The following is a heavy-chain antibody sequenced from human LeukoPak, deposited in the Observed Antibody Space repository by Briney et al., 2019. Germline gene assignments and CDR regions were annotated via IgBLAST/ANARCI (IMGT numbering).Heavy chain of an antibody. J-gene: IGHJ4*02. V-gene: IGHV5-51*01. CDR1: GYSFTSYW. CDR3: ARRTYGDYPFDY. CDR2: IYPGDSDT. Sequence: ASVKVSCKASGYSFTSYWIGWVRQMPGKGLEWMGIIYPGDSDTRYSPSFQGQVTISADKSISTAYLQWSSLKASDTAMYYCARRTYGDYPFDYWGQGTLVTVSS. D-gene: IGHD4-17*01.